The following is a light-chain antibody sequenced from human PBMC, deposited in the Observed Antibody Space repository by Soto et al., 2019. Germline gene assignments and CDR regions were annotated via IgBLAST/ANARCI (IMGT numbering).Light chain of an antibody. CDR2: DAS. CDR1: QSISSW. J-gene: IGKJ1*01. CDR3: QHYNSYSEA. Sequence: DIQMTQSPSTLSASVGDRVTITCRASQSISSWLAWYQQKPGKAPKLLIYDASSLESGVPSRFSGSGSGTEFTLTISSLQPDDFATYYCQHYNSYSEACGQGTQVDI. V-gene: IGKV1-5*01.